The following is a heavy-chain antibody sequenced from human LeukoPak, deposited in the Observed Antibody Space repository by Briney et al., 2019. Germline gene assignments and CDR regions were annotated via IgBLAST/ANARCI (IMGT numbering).Heavy chain of an antibody. CDR2: IYYSGST. V-gene: IGHV4-39*01. CDR3: VRSGYSSPKNWFDP. Sequence: PSETLSLTCTVSGGSLSSSSYYWGWIRQPPGKGLEWIGSIYYSGSTYYNPSLKSRVTISVDTSKNQFSLKLSSVTAADTAVYYCVRSGYSSPKNWFDPWGQGTLVTVSS. CDR1: GGSLSSSSYY. D-gene: IGHD5-12*01. J-gene: IGHJ5*02.